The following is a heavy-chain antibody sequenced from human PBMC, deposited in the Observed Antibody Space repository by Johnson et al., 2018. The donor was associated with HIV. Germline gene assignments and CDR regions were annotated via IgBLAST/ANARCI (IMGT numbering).Heavy chain of an antibody. CDR3: ARGYYYGSGSYYNSGAFDI. CDR1: GFTFSNAW. Sequence: VQLVESGGGLVKPGGSLRLSCAASGFTFSNAWMSWVRQAPGKGLEWLSYISTSGATIYYADSVKGRFTIYRENAKNSLYLQMNSLTAGDTALYYCARGYYYGSGSYYNSGAFDIWGQGTMVTVSS. J-gene: IGHJ3*02. D-gene: IGHD3-10*01. CDR2: ISTSGATI. V-gene: IGHV3-48*01.